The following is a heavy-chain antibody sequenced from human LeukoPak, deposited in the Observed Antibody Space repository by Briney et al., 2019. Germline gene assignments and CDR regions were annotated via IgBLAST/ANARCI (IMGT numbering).Heavy chain of an antibody. J-gene: IGHJ3*02. CDR1: GGTFSSYA. CDR3: ARAPVGDSAFDI. V-gene: IGHV1-69*04. CDR2: IIPILGIA. Sequence: SVKVSCKASGGTFSSYAISWVRQAPGQGLEWMGRIIPILGIANYAQKFQGRVTITADKSTSTAYMELSSLRSEDTAVYYCARAPVGDSAFDIWGQGTMVTVSS. D-gene: IGHD3-16*01.